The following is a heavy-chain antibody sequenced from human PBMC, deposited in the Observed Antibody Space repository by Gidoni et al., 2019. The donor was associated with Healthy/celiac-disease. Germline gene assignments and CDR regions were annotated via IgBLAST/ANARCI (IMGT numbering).Heavy chain of an antibody. CDR2: IRSKANSYAT. Sequence: EVQLVESGGGLVQPGGSLKLSCAASGFTFSGSAMHWVRQASGKGLEWVGRIRSKANSYATAYAASVKGRFTISRDDSKNTAYLQMNSLKTEDTAVYYCTRHGGGSSWNPHRPGEAAYWGQGTLVTVSS. D-gene: IGHD6-13*01. CDR3: TRHGGGSSWNPHRPGEAAY. V-gene: IGHV3-73*02. J-gene: IGHJ4*02. CDR1: GFTFSGSA.